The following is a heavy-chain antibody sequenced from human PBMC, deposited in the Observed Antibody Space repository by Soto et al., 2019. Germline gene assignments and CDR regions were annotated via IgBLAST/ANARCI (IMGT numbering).Heavy chain of an antibody. D-gene: IGHD6-19*01. Sequence: EVQLLESGGCVVQPGGSLRLSCVPSGFNFKKFAMAWVRQAAGERLEWVSGIRGCGGLASYAECVKGRFSIARDDSKNTGTLQLNSLRVEDTVQYYCAKADGQQWLVPHLDTWGQGTLVTVS. J-gene: IGHJ5*02. V-gene: IGHV3-23*01. CDR2: IRGCGGLA. CDR1: GFNFKKFA. CDR3: AKADGQQWLVPHLDT.